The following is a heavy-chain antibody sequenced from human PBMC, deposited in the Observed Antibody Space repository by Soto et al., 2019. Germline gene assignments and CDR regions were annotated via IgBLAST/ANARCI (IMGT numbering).Heavy chain of an antibody. D-gene: IGHD6-19*01. CDR3: AGDTPYSSGWYGGDDYYYMDV. Sequence: GGSLRLSCAASGFTFSSYAMSWVRQAPGKGLEWVSAISGSGGSTYYTDSVKGRFTISRDNSKNTLYLQMNSLRAEDTAVYYCAGDTPYSSGWYGGDDYYYMDVWGKGTTVTVSS. CDR2: ISGSGGST. CDR1: GFTFSSYA. V-gene: IGHV3-23*01. J-gene: IGHJ6*03.